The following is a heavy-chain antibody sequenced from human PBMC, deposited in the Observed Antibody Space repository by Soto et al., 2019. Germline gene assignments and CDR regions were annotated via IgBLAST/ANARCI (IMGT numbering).Heavy chain of an antibody. CDR2: IYFDGSNK. CDR1: GFPFSPYG. D-gene: IGHD6-19*01. CDR3: VRDIWDTSGWYFDY. Sequence: GGSLRLSCAASGFPFSPYGMHWVRQAPGKGLEWVALIYFDGSNKYYSDSVKGRFTISRDNSNNTLYSQMNSLRAEDTATYYCVRDIWDTSGWYFDYWGQGALVTVSS. J-gene: IGHJ4*02. V-gene: IGHV3-33*01.